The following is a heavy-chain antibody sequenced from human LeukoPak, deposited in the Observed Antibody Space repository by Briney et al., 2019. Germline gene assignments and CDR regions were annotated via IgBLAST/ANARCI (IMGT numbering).Heavy chain of an antibody. Sequence: GGSLILSCAASGFTFSSYAMSWVRQAPGKGLEWVSGFSGSGGSTYYADSVQGRFTISRDNSKNTLYLQTNSLTAEDTAVYYCAKPRSAESPFDYWGQGTLVTVSS. J-gene: IGHJ4*02. V-gene: IGHV3-23*01. D-gene: IGHD3-3*01. CDR1: GFTFSSYA. CDR3: AKPRSAESPFDY. CDR2: FSGSGGST.